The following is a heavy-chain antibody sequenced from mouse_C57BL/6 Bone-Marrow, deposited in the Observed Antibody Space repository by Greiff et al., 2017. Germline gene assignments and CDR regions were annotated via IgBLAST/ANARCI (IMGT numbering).Heavy chain of an antibody. CDR2: IDPENGDT. D-gene: IGHD2-14*01. V-gene: IGHV14-4*01. Sequence: EVQLQQSGAELVRPGASVKLSCTASGFNIKDDYMHWVKQRPEQGLEWIGWIDPENGDTEYASKFQGKATITADTSYNTAYLQLSSLTSEDTAVYYCTTELYYRERYCAMDYWGQGTSVTVSS. J-gene: IGHJ4*01. CDR3: TTELYYRERYCAMDY. CDR1: GFNIKDDY.